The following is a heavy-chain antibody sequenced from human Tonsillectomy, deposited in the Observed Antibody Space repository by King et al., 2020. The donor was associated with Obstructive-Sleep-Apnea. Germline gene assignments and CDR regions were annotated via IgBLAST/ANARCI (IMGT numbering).Heavy chain of an antibody. CDR1: GGSISSGGYY. CDR3: ARTLPSEMEDGYYSSGMDV. V-gene: IGHV4-31*03. Sequence: VQLQESGPGLVRPSQTLSLTCTVSGGSISSGGYYWSWIRQHPGKGLEWIGYIYYSGSTDYNPSLKSRVTISVDTSKKQFSLKLSSVTAADTSVYYCARTLPSEMEDGYYSSGMDVWGKGTTVTVSS. D-gene: IGHD2-8*01. J-gene: IGHJ6*04. CDR2: IYYSGST.